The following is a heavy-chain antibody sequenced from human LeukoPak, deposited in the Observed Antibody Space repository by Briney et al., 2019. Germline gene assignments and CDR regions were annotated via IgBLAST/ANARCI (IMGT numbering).Heavy chain of an antibody. D-gene: IGHD6-6*01. Sequence: PGGSLRLSCAASGFTFSSYGMHWVRQAPGKGLEWVAVISYDGSNKYYADSVKGRFTISRDNSKNTLYLRMNSLRAEDTAVYYCAKYGPRPYSSSATLDYWGQGTLVTVSS. CDR1: GFTFSSYG. CDR3: AKYGPRPYSSSATLDY. J-gene: IGHJ4*02. V-gene: IGHV3-30*18. CDR2: ISYDGSNK.